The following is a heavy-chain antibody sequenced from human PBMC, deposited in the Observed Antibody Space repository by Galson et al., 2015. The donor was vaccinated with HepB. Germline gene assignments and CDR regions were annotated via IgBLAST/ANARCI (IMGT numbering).Heavy chain of an antibody. D-gene: IGHD5-12*01. CDR3: TDRYSDGDY. V-gene: IGHV3-15*01. J-gene: IGHJ4*02. Sequence: SLRLSCAASGFTFSNAWMTWVRQGPGKGLEWVGRIKSKTDGGTTDYAAPVNGRFTIARDDSKNTLYLQMNSLKTEDTAVYYCTDRYSDGDYWGQGTLVTVSS. CDR2: IKSKTDGGTT. CDR1: GFTFSNAW.